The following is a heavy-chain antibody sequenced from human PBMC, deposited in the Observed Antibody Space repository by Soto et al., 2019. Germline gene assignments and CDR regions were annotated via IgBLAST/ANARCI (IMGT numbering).Heavy chain of an antibody. D-gene: IGHD6-13*01. CDR1: GFTFSSYG. V-gene: IGHV3-30*18. Sequence: HPEGSLRLSCAASGFTFSSYGMHWVRQAPGKGLEWVAVISYDGSNKYYADSVKGRFTISRDNSKNTLYLQMNSLRAEDTAVYYCAKQQQPPPLYYYYGMEVWGQGATVTVPS. J-gene: IGHJ6*02. CDR3: AKQQQPPPLYYYYGMEV. CDR2: ISYDGSNK.